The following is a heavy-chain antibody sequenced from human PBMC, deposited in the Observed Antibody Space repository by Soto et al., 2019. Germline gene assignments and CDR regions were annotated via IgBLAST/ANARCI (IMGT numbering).Heavy chain of an antibody. V-gene: IGHV3-53*01. D-gene: IGHD2-15*01. CDR2: IQSGGPT. CDR3: SRDRYCSGGSCYSEWAFDI. J-gene: IGHJ3*02. Sequence: PGGSLRLSCATSGFTVSSKYMSWVRQAPGKGLEWVSLIQSGGPTSYADSVKGRFTISRDNSKNTLYLQMNSLRAEDTAVYYCSRDRYCSGGSCYSEWAFDIWGQGTMVTVSS. CDR1: GFTVSSKY.